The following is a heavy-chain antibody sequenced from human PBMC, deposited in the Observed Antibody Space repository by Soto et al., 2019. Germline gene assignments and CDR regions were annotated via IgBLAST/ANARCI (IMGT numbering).Heavy chain of an antibody. CDR1: GFTFSSYT. Sequence: GGSLRLSCAASGFTFSSYTMRWVRQAPGKGLEWVAVISYDGSNKYYADSVKGRFTISRDNSKNTLYLQMNSLRAEDTAVYYCARASQAEPTKIDYWGQGTLVTVPQ. CDR2: ISYDGSNK. J-gene: IGHJ4*02. CDR3: ARASQAEPTKIDY. V-gene: IGHV3-30-3*01.